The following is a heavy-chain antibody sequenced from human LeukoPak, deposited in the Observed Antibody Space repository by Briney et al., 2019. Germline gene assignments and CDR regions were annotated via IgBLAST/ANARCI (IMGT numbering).Heavy chain of an antibody. CDR1: GFTFSNAW. CDR2: IKQDGTEK. D-gene: IGHD6-19*01. CDR3: ARDGSGWSHYNWFDP. Sequence: GGSLRLSCAASGFTFSNAWMSWVRQAPGKGLEWVANIKQDGTEKYYVDSVKGRFTISRDNAENSMYLQMNNLRAEVTAVYYCARDGSGWSHYNWFDPWGQGTLVTVSS. V-gene: IGHV3-7*01. J-gene: IGHJ5*02.